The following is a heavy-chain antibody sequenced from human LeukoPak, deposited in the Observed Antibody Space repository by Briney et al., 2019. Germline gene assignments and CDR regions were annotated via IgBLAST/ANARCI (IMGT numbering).Heavy chain of an antibody. CDR3: AGGPAVTTNDY. J-gene: IGHJ4*02. V-gene: IGHV4-59*01. D-gene: IGHD4-17*01. CDR2: IHYTGST. CDR1: GASISSYY. Sequence: WETLSLTCTVSGASISSYYWTWIRQTPGKGLEWIGYIHYTGSTNYNPSLKSRVTISVDTSKGQFSLDLTSVTAADTAVYYCAGGPAVTTNDYWGRGTLVTVFS.